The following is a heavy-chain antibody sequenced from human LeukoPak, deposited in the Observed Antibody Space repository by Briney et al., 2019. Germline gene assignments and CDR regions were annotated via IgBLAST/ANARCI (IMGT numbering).Heavy chain of an antibody. J-gene: IGHJ4*02. CDR2: IYHSGST. Sequence: PSETLSLTCTVSGYSISSGYYWGWIRQPPGKGLEWIGSIYHSGSTYYNPSLKSRVTISVDASKNQFSLKLSSVTAADTAVYYCARRILAEDVEQWLVRLLPYYFDYWGQGTLVTVSS. CDR1: GYSISSGYY. V-gene: IGHV4-38-2*02. D-gene: IGHD6-19*01. CDR3: ARRILAEDVEQWLVRLLPYYFDY.